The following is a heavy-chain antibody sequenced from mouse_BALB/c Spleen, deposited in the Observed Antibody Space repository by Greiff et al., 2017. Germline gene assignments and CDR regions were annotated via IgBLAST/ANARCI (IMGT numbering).Heavy chain of an antibody. CDR3: AIYYGNYAMDY. D-gene: IGHD2-1*01. CDR1: GFTFSDYY. CDR2: ISDGGSYT. V-gene: IGHV5-4*02. J-gene: IGHJ4*01. Sequence: EVQGVESGGGLVKPGGSLKLSCAASGFTFSDYYMYWVRQTPEKRLEWVATISDGGSYTYYPDSVKGRFTISRDNAKNNLYLQMSSLKSEDTAMYYCAIYYGNYAMDYWGQGTSVTVSS.